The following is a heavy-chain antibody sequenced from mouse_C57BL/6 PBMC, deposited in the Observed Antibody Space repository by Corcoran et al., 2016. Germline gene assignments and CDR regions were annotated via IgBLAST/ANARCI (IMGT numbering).Heavy chain of an antibody. J-gene: IGHJ4*01. CDR1: GYTFTDYY. Sequence: EVQLQQSGPELVKPGASVKISCKASGYTFTDYYMNWVKQSHGKSLEWIGDINPNNGGTSYNQKFKGKATLTGDKSSSTAYMELRSLTSEDSAVYYCARGDYDYDYAMDYWGQGTSVTVSS. D-gene: IGHD2-4*01. V-gene: IGHV1-26*01. CDR3: ARGDYDYDYAMDY. CDR2: INPNNGGT.